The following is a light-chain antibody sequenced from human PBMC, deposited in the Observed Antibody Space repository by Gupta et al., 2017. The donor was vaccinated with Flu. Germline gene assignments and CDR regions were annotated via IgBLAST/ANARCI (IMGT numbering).Light chain of an antibody. J-gene: IGKJ4*01. CDR2: GAS. CDR3: QQHNV. Sequence: SVSPGERATLSCRASQSVNTNVAWYQQRPGQGPRLLIYGASSRATGIPARFSGSGSGTEFTPTISSLQSEDIAIYYCQQHNVFGGGTKVEIK. CDR1: QSVNTN. V-gene: IGKV3-15*01.